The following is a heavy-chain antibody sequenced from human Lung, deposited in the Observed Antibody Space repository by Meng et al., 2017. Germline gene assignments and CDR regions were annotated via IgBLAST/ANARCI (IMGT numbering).Heavy chain of an antibody. CDR1: GYTFIRYG. CDR2: ISTYNGNT. Sequence: QVQRVQSGAEVKKPGASVKVSCKASGYTFIRYGISWVRQAPGQGLEWMGWISTYNGNTNYAQKFQGRVTMTTDTSTSTAYMELRSLGSDDTAVYYCAVMGLYGDYDNWYFDLWGRGTLVTVSS. J-gene: IGHJ2*01. CDR3: AVMGLYGDYDNWYFDL. V-gene: IGHV1-18*01. D-gene: IGHD4-17*01.